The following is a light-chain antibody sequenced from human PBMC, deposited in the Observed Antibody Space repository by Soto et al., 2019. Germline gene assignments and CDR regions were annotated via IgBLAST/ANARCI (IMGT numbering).Light chain of an antibody. CDR2: SNS. CDR3: AAWDDSLNGYV. J-gene: IGLJ1*01. V-gene: IGLV1-44*01. CDR1: SSNIGSYT. Sequence: QSVLIQPPSASGTPGQRVTVSCSGGSSNIGSYTVDWYQQLPGAAPKLLIYSNSQRPSGVPDRFSASKSGTSASLAIIGLQSEDEAEYYCAAWDDSLNGYVFGPGTKLTVL.